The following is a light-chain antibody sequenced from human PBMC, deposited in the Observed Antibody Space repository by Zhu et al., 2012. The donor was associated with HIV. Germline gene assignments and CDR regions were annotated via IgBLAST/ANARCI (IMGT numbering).Light chain of an antibody. J-gene: IGKJ3*01. V-gene: IGKV1-9*01. CDR3: QXLNTYPLFT. Sequence: DVQLTQSPSFLSASVGDRVTITCRASESISRYLAWYQQKPGKAPKLLIYDASTLQSGVPSTFSGSGSGTEFTLTISSLQPEDFAIYYCQXLNTYPLFTFGPGTKVDIK. CDR1: ESISRY. CDR2: DAS.